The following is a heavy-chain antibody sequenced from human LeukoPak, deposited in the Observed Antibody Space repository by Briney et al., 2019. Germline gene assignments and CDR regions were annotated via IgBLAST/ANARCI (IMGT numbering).Heavy chain of an antibody. CDR1: GFTFTNYA. V-gene: IGHV1-3*01. CDR3: AREKSLRLWLGESNPGYFDY. CDR2: INGANGNT. D-gene: IGHD3-10*01. Sequence: ASVKVSCRASGFTFTNYAIHWVRQAPGQRLEWMGWINGANGNTKYSQKLQGRVTITRDSSASTAYMDLSSLTSEDTAVYYCAREKSLRLWLGESNPGYFDYWGQGTLVTVSS. J-gene: IGHJ4*02.